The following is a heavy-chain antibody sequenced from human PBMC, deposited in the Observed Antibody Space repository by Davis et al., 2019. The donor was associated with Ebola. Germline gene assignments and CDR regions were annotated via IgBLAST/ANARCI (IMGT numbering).Heavy chain of an antibody. V-gene: IGHV4-38-2*02. CDR2: IYHSGST. CDR3: ARDQANYDFWSGPNVEYNWFDP. CDR1: GYSISSGYY. D-gene: IGHD3-3*01. Sequence: PSETLSLTCAVSGYSISSGYYWGWIRQPPGKGLEWIGSIYHSGSTYYNPSLKSRVIVSVDTSKNQFSLKLSSVTAADTAVYYCARDQANYDFWSGPNVEYNWFDPWGQGTLVTVSS. J-gene: IGHJ5*02.